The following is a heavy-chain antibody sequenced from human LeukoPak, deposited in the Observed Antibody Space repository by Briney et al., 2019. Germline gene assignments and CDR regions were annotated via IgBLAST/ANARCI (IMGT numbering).Heavy chain of an antibody. D-gene: IGHD1-1*01. CDR1: GFTFSSYG. Sequence: GGSLRLSCAASGFTFSSYGMHWVRQAPGKGLEWVAVISYDGSNKYYADSVKGRFTISRDNSKNTLYLQMNSLRAEDTAVYYCARGRQLERQGDLFDYWGQGTLVTVSS. CDR3: ARGRQLERQGDLFDY. V-gene: IGHV3-30*03. J-gene: IGHJ4*02. CDR2: ISYDGSNK.